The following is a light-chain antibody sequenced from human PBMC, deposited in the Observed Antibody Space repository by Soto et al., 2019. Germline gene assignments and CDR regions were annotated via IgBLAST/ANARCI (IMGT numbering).Light chain of an antibody. Sequence: DIPMTQSRSTLPASVGDRVTLNCRASQSISGWLAWYQQKPGTAPKFLIYEASNLESGVPSRFSGSGSGTEFTLTISSLQSEDVAEYHCQQYNNWPQTLGQGTKVDIK. CDR1: QSISGW. CDR2: EAS. V-gene: IGKV1-5*01. CDR3: QQYNNWPQT. J-gene: IGKJ1*01.